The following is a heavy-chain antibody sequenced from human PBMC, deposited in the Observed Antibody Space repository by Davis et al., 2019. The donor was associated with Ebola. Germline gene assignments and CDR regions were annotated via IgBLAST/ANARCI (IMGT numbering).Heavy chain of an antibody. Sequence: ASVKVSCKASGYTFTSYDINWVRQATGQGLEWMGWMNPNSGNTGYAQKFQGRVTMTRNTSISTAYMELSSLRSEDTAVYYCASDYDGFGWFDPWGQGTLVTVSS. J-gene: IGHJ5*02. D-gene: IGHD3-16*01. CDR2: MNPNSGNT. CDR1: GYTFTSYD. V-gene: IGHV1-8*01. CDR3: ASDYDGFGWFDP.